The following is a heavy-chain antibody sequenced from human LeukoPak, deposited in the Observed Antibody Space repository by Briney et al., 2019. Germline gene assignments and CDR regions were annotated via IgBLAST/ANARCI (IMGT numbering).Heavy chain of an antibody. CDR2: FDPEDGET. J-gene: IGHJ4*02. CDR3: ATAGWPARYFDY. V-gene: IGHV1-24*01. Sequence: GASVKVSCKVSGYTLTELSMHWVRQAPGKGLEWMGGFDPEDGETIYAQKFQGRVTMTEDTSTDTAYMELSGLRSEDTAVYYCATAGWPARYFDYWGQGTLVTVSS. CDR1: GYTLTELS.